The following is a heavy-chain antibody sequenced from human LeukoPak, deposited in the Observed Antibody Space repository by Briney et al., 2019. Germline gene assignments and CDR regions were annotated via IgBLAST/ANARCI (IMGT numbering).Heavy chain of an antibody. Sequence: GGSLRLSCAASGFTFDDYAMHWVRQAPGKGLEWVSYISSGSSTIYYADSVKGRFTISRDNAKNSLYLQMNSLRAEDTAVYYCARWCSSSSCFRGFDYWGQGTLVTVSS. CDR2: ISSGSSTI. CDR1: GFTFDDYA. CDR3: ARWCSSSSCFRGFDY. V-gene: IGHV3-48*01. D-gene: IGHD2-2*01. J-gene: IGHJ4*02.